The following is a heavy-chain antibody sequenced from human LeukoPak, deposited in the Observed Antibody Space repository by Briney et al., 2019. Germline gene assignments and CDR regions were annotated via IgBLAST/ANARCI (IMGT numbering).Heavy chain of an antibody. V-gene: IGHV4-59*01. CDR3: ARDKSPGDY. CDR1: GGSITNYY. Sequence: SETLSLTCTVSGGSITNYYWSWIRQPPGKGLEWIGYIYYSGSTNYNPSLKSRVTISVDTSKNQFSLKLSSVTAADTAVYYCARDKSPGDYWGQGTLVTVSS. CDR2: IYYSGST. J-gene: IGHJ4*02.